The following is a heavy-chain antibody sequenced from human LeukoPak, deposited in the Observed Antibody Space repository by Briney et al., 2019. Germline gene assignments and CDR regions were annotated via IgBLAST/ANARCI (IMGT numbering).Heavy chain of an antibody. CDR1: GYTFTGYY. D-gene: IGHD3-22*01. CDR2: INPNSGGT. Sequence: ASVKVSCKASGYTFTGYYMHWVRQAPGQGLEWMGWINPNSGGTNYAQKFQGRVTMTRDTSISTAYMELSRLRSDATAVYYCARVVVITFDAFDIWGQGTMVTVSS. V-gene: IGHV1-2*02. J-gene: IGHJ3*02. CDR3: ARVVVITFDAFDI.